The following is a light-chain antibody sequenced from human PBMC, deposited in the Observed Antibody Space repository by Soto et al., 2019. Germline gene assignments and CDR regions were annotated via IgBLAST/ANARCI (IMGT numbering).Light chain of an antibody. J-gene: IGLJ1*01. CDR2: DVN. V-gene: IGLV2-11*01. Sequence: QSALTQPRSVSGSARQSVTISCTGTSSDVGGYDYVSWYQQHPGKAPKLILYDVNERPSGVPDRFSGSKSGNTASLTISGLQSEDEADYFCCSFSGTNTLYVFGTGTKVTVL. CDR1: SSDVGGYDY. CDR3: CSFSGTNTLYV.